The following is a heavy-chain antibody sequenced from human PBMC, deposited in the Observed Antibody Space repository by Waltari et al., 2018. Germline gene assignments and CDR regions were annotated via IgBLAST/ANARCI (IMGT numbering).Heavy chain of an antibody. V-gene: IGHV4-34*01. Sequence: QVQLQQWGAGLLKPSETLSLTCAAYGGSFSRYYWNWIRQPPGKGLEWIGEINHSGSTNYNPSLKSRVTITVDTSKNQFSLKLSSVTVADTAVYYCAREGPGWDGFDYWGQGTLVTVSS. CDR2: INHSGST. D-gene: IGHD1-26*01. CDR3: AREGPGWDGFDY. CDR1: GGSFSRYY. J-gene: IGHJ4*02.